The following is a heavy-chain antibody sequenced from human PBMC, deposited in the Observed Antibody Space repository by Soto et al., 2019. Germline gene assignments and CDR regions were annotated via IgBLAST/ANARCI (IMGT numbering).Heavy chain of an antibody. Sequence: PGGSLRLSCAASGFTFSSFAMSWVRQAPGKGLEWVSAISGSGGSTYYADSVKGRFTISRDNSKNTLYLQMNSLRAEDTAVYYCAKGISPYLLETFDDYWGQGTLVTVSS. V-gene: IGHV3-23*01. J-gene: IGHJ4*02. CDR1: GFTFSSFA. D-gene: IGHD2-15*01. CDR3: AKGISPYLLETFDDY. CDR2: ISGSGGST.